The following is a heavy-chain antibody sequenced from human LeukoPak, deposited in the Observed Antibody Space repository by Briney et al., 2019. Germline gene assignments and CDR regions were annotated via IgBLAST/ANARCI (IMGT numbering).Heavy chain of an antibody. J-gene: IGHJ4*02. CDR3: ARNARQPVRGAYYFDY. V-gene: IGHV3-30-3*01. D-gene: IGHD1-1*01. Sequence: GGSLRLSCAASGFTFSSYAMHWVRQAPGKGLEWVAVISYDGSNKYYADPVKGRFTISRDNSKNTLYLQMNSLRAEDTAVYYCARNARQPVRGAYYFDYWGQGTLVTVSS. CDR2: ISYDGSNK. CDR1: GFTFSSYA.